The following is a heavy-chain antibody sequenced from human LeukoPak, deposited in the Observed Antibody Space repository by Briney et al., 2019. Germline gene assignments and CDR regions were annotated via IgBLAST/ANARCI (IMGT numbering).Heavy chain of an antibody. J-gene: IGHJ5*02. V-gene: IGHV5-51*01. D-gene: IGHD3-22*01. Sequence: GESLKISCKGSGYSFTSYWIGWVRQMPGKGLEWMGIIYPGDSDTRYSPSFQGQVTISADKSISTAYLQWSSLKASDTAMYYCARWYYYDSSGYYTRQHNWFDPWGQGTLVTVSS. CDR2: IYPGDSDT. CDR3: ARWYYYDSSGYYTRQHNWFDP. CDR1: GYSFTSYW.